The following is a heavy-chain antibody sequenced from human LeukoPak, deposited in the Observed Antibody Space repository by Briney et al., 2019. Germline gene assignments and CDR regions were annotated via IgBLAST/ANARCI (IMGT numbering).Heavy chain of an antibody. J-gene: IGHJ4*02. CDR3: ARDGHDSSGYYEDY. CDR1: GYTFTDYY. D-gene: IGHD3-22*01. V-gene: IGHV1-2*02. Sequence: ASVKVSCKASGYTFTDYYIHWVRQAPGQGLEWMGWIKPNSGGTSYARKFQGRVTMTRDTSVSTAYMELSGLRSDDTAVCYCARDGHDSSGYYEDYWGQGTLVTVSS. CDR2: IKPNSGGT.